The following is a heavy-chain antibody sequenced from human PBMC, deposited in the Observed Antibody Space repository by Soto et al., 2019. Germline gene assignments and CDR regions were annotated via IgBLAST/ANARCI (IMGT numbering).Heavy chain of an antibody. J-gene: IGHJ4*02. CDR2: INSDGSST. CDR3: ARGAGFWSGYWIYHFDY. D-gene: IGHD3-3*01. Sequence: EVQLVESGGGLVQPGGSLRLSCAASGFTFSNYWMHWVRQAPGKGLVWVSRINSDGSSTSYADSVKGRFTISRDNAKNTLYLQMNSLRAEDTAVYYCARGAGFWSGYWIYHFDYWGQGTLATVSS. V-gene: IGHV3-74*01. CDR1: GFTFSNYW.